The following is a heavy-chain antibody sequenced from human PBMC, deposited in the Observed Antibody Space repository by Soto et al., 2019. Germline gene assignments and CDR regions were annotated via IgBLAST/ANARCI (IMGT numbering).Heavy chain of an antibody. J-gene: IGHJ4*02. D-gene: IGHD2-2*01. CDR2: IGASGAGT. CDR1: GFTFSSYA. Sequence: EVQLLESGGGLVQPGGSLRLSCAASGFTFSSYAMSWVRQAPGKGLEWVSAIGASGAGTYYADYVKGRFTISRDNSKNTLYLQMNSLRAEDTAVYYCAKDLHIVVVPAAMWFDYWGQGTLVTVSS. V-gene: IGHV3-23*01. CDR3: AKDLHIVVVPAAMWFDY.